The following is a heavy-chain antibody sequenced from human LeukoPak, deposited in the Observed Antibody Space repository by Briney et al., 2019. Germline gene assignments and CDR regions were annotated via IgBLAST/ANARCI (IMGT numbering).Heavy chain of an antibody. CDR1: GGSSSGYV. CDR2: INHSGST. Sequence: SETLSLTCGVHGGSSSGYVWSWIPQPPGKGLQWIGEINHSGSTTYNPSLKSQVTISLDTARNQFSLKLTSVTAADTAVYYCAKAPVVTLSAFDIWGQETLVTVSS. D-gene: IGHD3-22*01. V-gene: IGHV4-34*01. CDR3: AKAPVVTLSAFDI. J-gene: IGHJ3*02.